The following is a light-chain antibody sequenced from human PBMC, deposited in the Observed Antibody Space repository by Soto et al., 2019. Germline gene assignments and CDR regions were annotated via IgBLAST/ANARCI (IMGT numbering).Light chain of an antibody. J-gene: IGLJ2*01. Sequence: QAVVTQSPSASASLGASVKLTCTLSSGHSSYAIAWHQQQPEKGPRYLMKLNSDGSHSKGDGIPDRFSGSSSGAERYLTISSLHSEDEADYYCQTWGTGPHVVFGGGTKLTVL. CDR2: LNSDGSH. V-gene: IGLV4-69*01. CDR3: QTWGTGPHVV. CDR1: SGHSSYA.